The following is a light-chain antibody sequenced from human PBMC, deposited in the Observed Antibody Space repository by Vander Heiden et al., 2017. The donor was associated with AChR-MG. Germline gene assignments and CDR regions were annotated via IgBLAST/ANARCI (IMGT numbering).Light chain of an antibody. Sequence: QSVLTPPPSASGTPGQRLAISCSGSSSHIGSNTVNWYQQLPGTAPKLLIDRNNQRPSGVPDRFSGSKSGTSASLAISGLQSEDEADYYCAAWDDSLNGPGVFGGGTRLTVL. CDR1: SSHIGSNT. CDR3: AAWDDSLNGPGV. CDR2: RNN. J-gene: IGLJ2*01. V-gene: IGLV1-44*01.